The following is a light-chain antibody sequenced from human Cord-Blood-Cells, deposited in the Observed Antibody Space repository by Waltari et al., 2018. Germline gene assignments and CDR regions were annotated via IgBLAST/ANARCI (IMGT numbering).Light chain of an antibody. CDR2: DVS. V-gene: IGLV2-11*01. J-gene: IGLJ2*01. CDR1: SSDVGGYHY. CDR3: CSYAGSYTLV. Sequence: QSALTQPRSVSGSPGQSVTISCTGTSSDVGGYHYVPWSQQHPGKAPKLMIYDVSKRPSGVPDRFSGSKSGNTASLTISGLQAEDEADYYCCSYAGSYTLVFGGGTKLTVL.